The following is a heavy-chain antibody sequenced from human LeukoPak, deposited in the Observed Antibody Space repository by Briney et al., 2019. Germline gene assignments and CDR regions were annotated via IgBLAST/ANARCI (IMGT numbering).Heavy chain of an antibody. D-gene: IGHD3-22*01. J-gene: IGHJ4*02. Sequence: SVKVSCKASGGTFSSYAISWVRQAPGQGLEWMGRIIPILGIANYAQKFQGRVTITADKSTSTAYMELSSLRSEDTAVYYCARETVYYYGSSGYYLSDYWGQGTLVTVSS. V-gene: IGHV1-69*04. CDR1: GGTFSSYA. CDR3: ARETVYYYGSSGYYLSDY. CDR2: IIPILGIA.